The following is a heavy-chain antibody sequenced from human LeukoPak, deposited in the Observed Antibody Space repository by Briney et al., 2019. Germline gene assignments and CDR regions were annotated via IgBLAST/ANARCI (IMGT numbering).Heavy chain of an antibody. CDR1: GDSFNELS. J-gene: IGHJ5*02. D-gene: IGHD2-8*01. V-gene: IGHV1-24*01. Sequence: GASVKVSCKVSGDSFNELSIHWVRQAPGKGLEWMGGFEPEEGETLHAEKFEGRVNMTEDTSTGTAYLELSSLRSEDMGVYYCATESGASVMGGLDIWGQGILVTVSS. CDR2: FEPEEGET. CDR3: ATESGASVMGGLDI.